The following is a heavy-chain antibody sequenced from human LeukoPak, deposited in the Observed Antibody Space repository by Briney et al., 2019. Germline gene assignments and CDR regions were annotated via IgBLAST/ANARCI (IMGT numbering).Heavy chain of an antibody. J-gene: IGHJ4*02. Sequence: PGGSLRLSCAASGFPFTGYWMSWVRQAPGKGLEWVANIKQDGSEKSYVDSVKGRFTISRDNAKNSLYLQMNSLRAEDTAVYYCARVRGVLRYFDWYYDYWGQGTLVTVSS. D-gene: IGHD3-9*01. CDR2: IKQDGSEK. CDR3: ARVRGVLRYFDWYYDY. V-gene: IGHV3-7*03. CDR1: GFPFTGYW.